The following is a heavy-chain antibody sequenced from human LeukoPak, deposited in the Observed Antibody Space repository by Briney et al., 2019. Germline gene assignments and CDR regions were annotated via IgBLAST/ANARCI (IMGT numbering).Heavy chain of an antibody. CDR3: ARDSPAAGTRRENY. D-gene: IGHD6-13*01. CDR2: IYYSGST. Sequence: KSSQTLSLTCTVSGGSISSGDYCWSWIRQPPGKGLEWIGYIYYSGSTYYNPSLKSRVTISVDTSKNQFSLKLSSVTAADTAVYYCARDSPAAGTRRENYWGQGTLVTVPS. CDR1: GGSISSGDYC. J-gene: IGHJ4*02. V-gene: IGHV4-30-4*01.